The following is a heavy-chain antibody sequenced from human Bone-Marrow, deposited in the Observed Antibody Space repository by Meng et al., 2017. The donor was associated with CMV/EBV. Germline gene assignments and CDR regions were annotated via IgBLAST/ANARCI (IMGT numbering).Heavy chain of an antibody. J-gene: IGHJ6*02. D-gene: IGHD2-2*01. V-gene: IGHV3-21*01. CDR1: GFTFSSYA. CDR2: ISSSSSYI. CDR3: AREEGYCSSTSCYGYYYYYGMDV. Sequence: GESLKISCAASGFTFSSYAMHWVRQAPGKGLEWVSSISSSSSYIYYADSVKGRFTISRDNAKNSLYLQMNSLRAEDTAVYYCAREEGYCSSTSCYGYYYYYGMDVWGQGTTVTVSS.